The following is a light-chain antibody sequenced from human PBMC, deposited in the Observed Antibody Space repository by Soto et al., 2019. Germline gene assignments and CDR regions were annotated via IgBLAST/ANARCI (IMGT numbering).Light chain of an antibody. Sequence: EIVLTQSPGTLSLSPGERATLSCRASQNVDSNYLAWYQQKPGQAPRIIIFGASTRATGIPDRFTGSGSGTDFTLTISRLEPEDFAVFYCHQYGSSPQTFGQGTKVDIK. CDR2: GAS. CDR3: HQYGSSPQT. CDR1: QNVDSNY. J-gene: IGKJ1*01. V-gene: IGKV3-20*01.